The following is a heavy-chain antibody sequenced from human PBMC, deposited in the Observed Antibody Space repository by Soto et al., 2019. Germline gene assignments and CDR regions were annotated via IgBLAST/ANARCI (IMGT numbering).Heavy chain of an antibody. D-gene: IGHD6-19*01. CDR2: IYSGDNT. V-gene: IGHV3-66*01. CDR1: GFTVTSDY. J-gene: IGHJ4*02. CDR3: ARFPRIALAAFDC. Sequence: EVQLVESGGDLVQPGGSLRLSCAASGFTVTSDYMSWVRQAPGKGLEWVSTIYSGDNTYYADSVKGRFIISRDKSKNTWYLQMNNLRAEDTAVYYCARFPRIALAAFDCWGQGTLVTVSS.